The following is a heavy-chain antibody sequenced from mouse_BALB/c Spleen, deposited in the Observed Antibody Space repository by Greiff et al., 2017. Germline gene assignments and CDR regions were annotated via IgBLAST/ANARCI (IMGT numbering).Heavy chain of an antibody. J-gene: IGHJ4*01. CDR3: ARDLYGNEYAMDY. CDR2: ISDGGSYT. D-gene: IGHD2-1*01. V-gene: IGHV5-4*02. CDR1: GFTFSDYY. Sequence: EVQGVESGGGLVKPGGSLKLSCAASGFTFSDYYMYWVRQTPEKRLEWVATISDGGSYTYYPDSVKGRFTISRDNAKNNLYLQMSSLKSEDTAMYYCARDLYGNEYAMDYWGQGTSVTVSS.